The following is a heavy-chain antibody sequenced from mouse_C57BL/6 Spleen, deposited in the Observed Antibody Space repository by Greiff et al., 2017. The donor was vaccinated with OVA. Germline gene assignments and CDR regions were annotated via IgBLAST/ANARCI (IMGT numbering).Heavy chain of an antibody. J-gene: IGHJ1*03. CDR2: IHPNSGST. V-gene: IGHV1-64*01. CDR1: GYTFTSYW. CDR3: ARAGDYLYFDV. Sequence: VQLQQPGAELVKPGASVKLSCKASGYTFTSYWMHWVKQRPGQGLEWIGMIHPNSGSTNYNEKFKSKATLTVDKSSSTAYMQLSSLTSEDSAVYHCARAGDYLYFDVWGTGTTVTVSS. D-gene: IGHD2-4*01.